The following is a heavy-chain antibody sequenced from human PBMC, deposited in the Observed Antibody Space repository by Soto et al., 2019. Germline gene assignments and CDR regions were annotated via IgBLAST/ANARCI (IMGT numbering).Heavy chain of an antibody. D-gene: IGHD2-8*02. CDR3: ARDSENGLVAPDYYYGMDV. Sequence: VRSLRLSCAASGFAGSSCGMNLVSQAPGKGLEWVSSISSSSSYIYYADSVKGRFTISRDNAKNSLYLQMNSLRAEDTAVYYCARDSENGLVAPDYYYGMDVWGQGTTVTVSS. CDR1: GFAGSSCG. V-gene: IGHV3-21*01. CDR2: ISSSSSYI. J-gene: IGHJ6*02.